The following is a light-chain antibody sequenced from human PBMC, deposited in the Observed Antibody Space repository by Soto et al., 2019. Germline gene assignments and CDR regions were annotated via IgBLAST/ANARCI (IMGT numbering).Light chain of an antibody. CDR2: DVS. V-gene: IGLV2-11*01. CDR1: ISDVGGYNY. Sequence: QSALTQPRSVSFSPGQSVTMSWTGTISDVGGYNYVSWYQHLPGKVPKLMIYDVSKRPSGVPDRFSGSKSGNTASLAISGLQAEDEADYYCFSYAGSYRYVFGTGTKVTVL. J-gene: IGLJ1*01. CDR3: FSYAGSYRYV.